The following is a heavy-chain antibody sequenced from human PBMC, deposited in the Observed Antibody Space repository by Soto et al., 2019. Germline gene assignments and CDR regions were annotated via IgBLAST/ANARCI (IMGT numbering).Heavy chain of an antibody. J-gene: IGHJ4*02. Sequence: LTCAVSGGSISSGGYSWSWIRQPPGKGLEWIGYIYHSGSTYYNPSLKSRVTISVDRSKNQFSLKLSSVTAADPAVYYCARGRGLELQGAFDYQGQGTLVTVSS. CDR2: IYHSGST. CDR1: GGSISSGGYS. D-gene: IGHD1-7*01. V-gene: IGHV4-30-2*01. CDR3: ARGRGLELQGAFDY.